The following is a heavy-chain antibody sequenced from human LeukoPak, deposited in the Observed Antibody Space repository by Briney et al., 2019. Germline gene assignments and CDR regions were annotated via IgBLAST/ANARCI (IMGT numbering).Heavy chain of an antibody. D-gene: IGHD1-26*01. CDR1: GYTLTDNF. CDR3: TRDWGPNSGDFHYDAFDV. CDR2: IRPNSGDT. Sequence: ASVEVSCKASGYTLTDNFIHWVRQAPGQGLEWMGWIRPNSGDTRYAEKFQGRVTMTRDSSISTAYMELSRLISDDTAVYYCTRDWGPNSGDFHYDAFDVWGQGTTVTVSS. J-gene: IGHJ3*01. V-gene: IGHV1-2*02.